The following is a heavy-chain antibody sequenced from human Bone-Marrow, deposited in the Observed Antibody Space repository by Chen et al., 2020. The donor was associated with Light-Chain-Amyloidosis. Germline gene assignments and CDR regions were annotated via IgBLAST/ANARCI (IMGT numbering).Heavy chain of an antibody. J-gene: IGHJ4*02. CDR2: IYTTGST. CDR1: DGSITSGVYY. CDR3: TRYAITSGGVVVPDS. V-gene: IGHV4-61*02. Sequence: QVQLQESGPRLVKPSQTLTLTCTVSDGSITSGVYYWNWIRQPAGKGLEWIGHIYTTGSTKYNPSLRSRLTISIDTSKSQFSLRLASVTAADTAIYYCTRYAITSGGVVVPDSWGQGTLVTVSS. D-gene: IGHD3-16*02.